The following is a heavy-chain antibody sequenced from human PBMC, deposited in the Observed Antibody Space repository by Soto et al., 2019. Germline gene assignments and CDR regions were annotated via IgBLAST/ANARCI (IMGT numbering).Heavy chain of an antibody. CDR2: IYPGDSDT. J-gene: IGHJ4*02. Sequence: GESLKISFKGSGYSFTSYLVCWVRQMPGKGLEWMGIIYPGDSDTRYSPSFQGQVTISADKSISTAYLQWSSLKASDTAMYYCARSRYSSSFFDYWGQGTLVTVSS. V-gene: IGHV5-51*01. CDR1: GYSFTSYL. D-gene: IGHD6-6*01. CDR3: ARSRYSSSFFDY.